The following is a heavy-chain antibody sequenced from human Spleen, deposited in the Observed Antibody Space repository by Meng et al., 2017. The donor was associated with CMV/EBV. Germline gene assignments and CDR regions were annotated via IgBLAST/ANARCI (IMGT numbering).Heavy chain of an antibody. J-gene: IGHJ5*01. CDR2: IRYDGINK. CDR3: SKDHGLSSSWGDS. Sequence: GGSLRLSCAASGFKFSIYGMHWVRQAPGKGLEWVSLIRYDGINKFYADSVKGRLTISRDNSKNTVYLQMNSLKLEDTAVYYCSKDHGLSSSWGDSWGQGTLVTVSS. CDR1: GFKFSIYG. D-gene: IGHD6-13*01. V-gene: IGHV3-30*02.